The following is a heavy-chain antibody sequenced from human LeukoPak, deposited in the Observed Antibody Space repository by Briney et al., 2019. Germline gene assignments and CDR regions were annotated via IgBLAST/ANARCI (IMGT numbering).Heavy chain of an antibody. CDR3: SRDPRGIALAGTYDS. D-gene: IGHD6-19*01. CDR1: GFSFSSFG. J-gene: IGHJ4*02. Sequence: GTSLRLSCAASGFSFSSFGMHWVRQAPGKGLEWVAVISYDGNKKYYGGSVKGRFTISRDNSMNTLYLKMNSLRADDTAVYYCSRDPRGIALAGTYDSWGQGILVTVSS. CDR2: ISYDGNKK. V-gene: IGHV3-30*03.